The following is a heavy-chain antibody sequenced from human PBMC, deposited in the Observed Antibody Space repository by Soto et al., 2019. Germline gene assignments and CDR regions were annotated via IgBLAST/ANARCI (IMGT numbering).Heavy chain of an antibody. J-gene: IGHJ4*02. CDR2: IYSGGST. CDR3: ARESSSGFGNHFDY. D-gene: IGHD6-6*01. Sequence: EVQLVESGGGLVQPGGSLRLSCAASGFTVSSNYMSWVRQAPGKGLEWVSVIYSGGSTYYADSVKGRFTISRDNSKNTLYLQMNSLRAEDTAVYYCARESSSGFGNHFDYWGQGTLFTVSS. V-gene: IGHV3-66*01. CDR1: GFTVSSNY.